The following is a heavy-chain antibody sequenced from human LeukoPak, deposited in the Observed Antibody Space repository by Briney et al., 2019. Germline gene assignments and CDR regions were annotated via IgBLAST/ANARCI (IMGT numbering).Heavy chain of an antibody. CDR3: ARGGSSWSPYFDY. V-gene: IGHV3-33*01. CDR2: IWYDGSNK. Sequence: GRSLRLSCAASGFTFSSYGMHWVRQAPGKGLEWVAVIWYDGSNKYYADSVKGRFTISRDNSKNTLYLQMNSLRAEDTAVYYCARGGSSWSPYFDYWGQGTLVTVSS. J-gene: IGHJ4*02. D-gene: IGHD6-13*01. CDR1: GFTFSSYG.